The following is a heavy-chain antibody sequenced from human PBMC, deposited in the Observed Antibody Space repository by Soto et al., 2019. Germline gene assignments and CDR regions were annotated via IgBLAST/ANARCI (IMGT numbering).Heavy chain of an antibody. CDR3: ARLTAKGTASTGYYFDY. V-gene: IGHV4-4*02. CDR1: GASISSTNW. J-gene: IGHJ4*02. Sequence: QVQLQESGPGLVKPSGTLSLTCGVSGASISSTNWWSWVRQPPGEGLEWIGEIYHEGGATYNPSLKSRVTISVDKSKNQFSLKVTYVSAADSAMYYCARLTAKGTASTGYYFDYWGQGTLVTVSS. CDR2: IYHEGGA. D-gene: IGHD6-13*01.